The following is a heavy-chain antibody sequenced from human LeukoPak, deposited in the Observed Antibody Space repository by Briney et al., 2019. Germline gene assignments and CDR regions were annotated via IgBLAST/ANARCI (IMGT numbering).Heavy chain of an antibody. CDR2: ISISSIYI. D-gene: IGHD2-2*03. CDR1: GFTFSSYS. J-gene: IGHJ6*03. V-gene: IGHV3-21*01. Sequence: LGGSLRLSCAASGFTFSSYSMNWVRQAPGKGLEWGSSISISSIYIYYADSVKGRFTISRDNAKNSLYLQMNSLRAEDTAVYYCARARPGYCSSASCRQPNLYYMDVWGKGTTDTVFS. CDR3: ARARPGYCSSASCRQPNLYYMDV.